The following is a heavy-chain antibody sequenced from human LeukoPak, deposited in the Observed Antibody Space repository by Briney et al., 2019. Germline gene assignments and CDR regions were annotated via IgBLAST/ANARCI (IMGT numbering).Heavy chain of an antibody. CDR1: RGTFSSYA. Sequence: SVKVSCKASRGTFSSYAISWVRQAPGQGLEWMGRIIPILGIANYARKFQGRVTITADKSTSTAYMELSSLRSEDTAVYYCARVPFNCGGDCYYFDYWGQGTLVTVSS. D-gene: IGHD2-21*02. CDR2: IIPILGIA. V-gene: IGHV1-69*04. CDR3: ARVPFNCGGDCYYFDY. J-gene: IGHJ4*02.